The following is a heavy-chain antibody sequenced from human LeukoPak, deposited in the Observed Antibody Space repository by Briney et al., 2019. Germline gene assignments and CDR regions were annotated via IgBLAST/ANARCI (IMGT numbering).Heavy chain of an antibody. D-gene: IGHD5-18*01. V-gene: IGHV3-23*01. CDR3: AKDRRGYSYGYFDY. CDR2: ISGSGGST. J-gene: IGHJ4*02. Sequence: GGSLRLSCAASGFTFSSYAMSWVRRAPGKGLEWVSAISGSGGSTYYADSVKGRFTISRDNSKNTLYLQMNSLRAEDTAVYYCAKDRRGYSYGYFDYWGQGTLVTVSS. CDR1: GFTFSSYA.